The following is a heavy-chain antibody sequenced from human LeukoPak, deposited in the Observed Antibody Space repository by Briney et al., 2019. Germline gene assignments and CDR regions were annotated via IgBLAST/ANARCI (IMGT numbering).Heavy chain of an antibody. D-gene: IGHD6-19*01. J-gene: IGHJ4*02. CDR3: AKDGSSGWFPVFRTYIDY. V-gene: IGHV4-39*02. Sequence: SETLSLTCTVSGGSISSSSYYWGWIRQPPGKGLEWIGSIYYSGSTYYNPSLKSRGTISVDTSKNQFSLKLSSVTAADTAVYYCAKDGSSGWFPVFRTYIDYWGQGTLVTVSS. CDR1: GGSISSSSYY. CDR2: IYYSGST.